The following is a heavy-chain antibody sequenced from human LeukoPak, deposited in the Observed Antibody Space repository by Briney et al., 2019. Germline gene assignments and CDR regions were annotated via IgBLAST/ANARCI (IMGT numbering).Heavy chain of an antibody. Sequence: ASVKVSCEASGYTFTGYFIHWLRQAPGQGLEWMGWIDPPSGATNSAQKFQDRVTMTRDRSLGTAYLEVRGLKSDDTAVYYCARSGFGTGFYLDFWGQGTQVPISS. CDR3: ARSGFGTGFYLDF. D-gene: IGHD6-19*01. CDR2: IDPPSGAT. V-gene: IGHV1-2*02. CDR1: GYTFTGYF. J-gene: IGHJ4*02.